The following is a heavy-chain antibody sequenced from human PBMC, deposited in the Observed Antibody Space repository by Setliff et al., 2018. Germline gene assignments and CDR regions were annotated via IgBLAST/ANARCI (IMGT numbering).Heavy chain of an antibody. J-gene: IGHJ4*02. CDR1: GDSISSRTYY. CDR3: ARGGTYRYFDY. V-gene: IGHV4-61*09. CDR2: IYTSWST. Sequence: SETLSLTCTVSGDSISSRTYYWSWIRQPAGKGLEWIGHIYTSWSTNYNPSLKSRLTISVDTSKNQFSLKLSSVTAADTAVYYCARGGTYRYFDYWGQGTLVTVSS.